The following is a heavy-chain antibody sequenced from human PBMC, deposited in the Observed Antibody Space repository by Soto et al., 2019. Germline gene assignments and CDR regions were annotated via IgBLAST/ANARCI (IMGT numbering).Heavy chain of an antibody. Sequence: QVQLVQSGAEVRKPGASVKVSCTPSGYTFNTYYLHWLRQAPGQALEWMGVIHPSGGGTTYAQKXLXXXTXXRDTSTTKVFMELSSLRSDDTAVYYCARGGHIAVVTASFDNWGQGTLVTVSS. CDR3: ARGGHIAVVTASFDN. V-gene: IGHV1-46*02. CDR1: GYTFNTYY. J-gene: IGHJ4*02. D-gene: IGHD2-21*02. CDR2: IHPSGGGT.